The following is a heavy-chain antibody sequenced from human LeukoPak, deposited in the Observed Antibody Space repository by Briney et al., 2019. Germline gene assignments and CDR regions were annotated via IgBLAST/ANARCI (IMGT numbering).Heavy chain of an antibody. D-gene: IGHD3-22*01. CDR2: IYSGGST. Sequence: PGGSLILSCAASGFTVISNYMSWVRQAPGKGLEWVSVIYSGGSTYYADSVKGRFTISRDNSKNTLYLQMNSLRAEDTAVYYCARWVTVEHLSNYYDSSGSGDYYYYGMDVWGQGTTVTVSS. CDR1: GFTVISNY. V-gene: IGHV3-53*01. CDR3: ARWVTVEHLSNYYDSSGSGDYYYYGMDV. J-gene: IGHJ6*02.